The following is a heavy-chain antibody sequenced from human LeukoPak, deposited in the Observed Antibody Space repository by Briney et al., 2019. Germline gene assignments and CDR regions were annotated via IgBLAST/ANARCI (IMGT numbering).Heavy chain of an antibody. V-gene: IGHV3-21*01. CDR3: ARGMRGDWFDP. CDR1: GFTFSSYS. D-gene: IGHD3-16*01. Sequence: GGSLRLSCAASGFTFSSYSMNWVRQAPGKGLEWVSCISSSSSYIYYADSVKGRCTISRDNAKTSLYLQMTSLRAEDTAVYYCARGMRGDWFDPWGQGTLVTVSS. CDR2: ISSSSSYI. J-gene: IGHJ5*02.